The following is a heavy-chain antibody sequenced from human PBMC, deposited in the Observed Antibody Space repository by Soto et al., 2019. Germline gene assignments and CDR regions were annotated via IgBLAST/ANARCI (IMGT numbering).Heavy chain of an antibody. D-gene: IGHD3-22*01. CDR1: GFTFSSYS. V-gene: IGHV3-48*01. J-gene: IGHJ4*02. Sequence: GGSLRLSCAASGFTFSSYSMNWVRQAPGKGLEWVSYISSSSSTIYYADSVKGRFTISRDNAKNSLYLQMNSLRAGDTAVYYCARADHYDTSGYWKWGQGTLVTVSS. CDR2: ISSSSSTI. CDR3: ARADHYDTSGYWK.